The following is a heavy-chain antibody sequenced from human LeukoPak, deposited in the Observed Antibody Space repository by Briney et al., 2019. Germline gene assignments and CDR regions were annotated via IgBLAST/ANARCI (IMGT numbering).Heavy chain of an antibody. CDR2: IIPFFGTP. J-gene: IGHJ4*02. CDR3: ARAFTVGYNLDY. CDR1: GGSFNSYA. Sequence: GSSVKVSCKVSGGSFNSYAISWVRQAPGQGLEWMGGIIPFFGTPNYAQKFQGRATITADDSSSTGYMEVTSLRSEDTAVYYCARAFTVGYNLDYWGQGTLVTVSS. V-gene: IGHV1-69*01. D-gene: IGHD5-24*01.